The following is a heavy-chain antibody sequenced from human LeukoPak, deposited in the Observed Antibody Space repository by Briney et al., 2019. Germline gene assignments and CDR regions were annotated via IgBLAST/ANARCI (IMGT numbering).Heavy chain of an antibody. CDR2: INPNSGGT. V-gene: IGHV1-2*02. Sequence: ASMKVSCKASGYTFTSYGISWVRQAPGQGLEWMGWINPNSGGTNYAQKFQGRVTMTRDTSISTAYMELSRLRSDDTAVYYCASGRDGYNYYGPFDYWGQGTLVTVSS. D-gene: IGHD5-24*01. J-gene: IGHJ4*02. CDR1: GYTFTSYG. CDR3: ASGRDGYNYYGPFDY.